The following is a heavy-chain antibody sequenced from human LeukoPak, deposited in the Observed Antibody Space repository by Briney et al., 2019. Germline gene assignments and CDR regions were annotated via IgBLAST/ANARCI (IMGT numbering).Heavy chain of an antibody. D-gene: IGHD3-16*02. CDR1: GESIISSSYY. V-gene: IGHV4-39*01. Sequence: SETLSLTCTVSGESIISSSYYWGWIRQPPGKGLEWIGSIYYSGSTYYNPSLKSRVTISVDTSKNQFSLKLSSVTAADTAVYYCARAYDYVWGSYQTAFDYWGQGTLVTVSS. CDR2: IYYSGST. J-gene: IGHJ4*02. CDR3: ARAYDYVWGSYQTAFDY.